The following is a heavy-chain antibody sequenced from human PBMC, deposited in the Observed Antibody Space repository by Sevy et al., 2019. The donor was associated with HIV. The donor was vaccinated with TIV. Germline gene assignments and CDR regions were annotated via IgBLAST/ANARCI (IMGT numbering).Heavy chain of an antibody. Sequence: GGSLRLSCAGSGFSFGNYSMHWVRQAPGKGLEWVAVIWYNRTNKYYADSVKGRVTISRDNSTNTLYLHMNALRTEDKAVYYGSRGHTYYDWVSILGWLAPWGQGTLVTVSS. J-gene: IGHJ5*02. CDR2: IWYNRTNK. D-gene: IGHD3-22*01. V-gene: IGHV3-33*08. CDR3: SRGHTYYDWVSILGWLAP. CDR1: GFSFGNYS.